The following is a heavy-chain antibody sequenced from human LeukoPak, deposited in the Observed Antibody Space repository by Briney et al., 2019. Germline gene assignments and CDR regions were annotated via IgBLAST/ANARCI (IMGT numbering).Heavy chain of an antibody. CDR2: IIPIFGTG. CDR1: GGTFIIYA. V-gene: IGHV1-69*13. CDR3: ARGSVVRGVRLRVGYFDY. D-gene: IGHD3-10*01. Sequence: SVTVSFKASGGTFIIYAISWVREAPGQGLEWMGGIIPIFGTGNNAQKFQGRGTITADEATNEAYMQLSSLRSEDTAVYYCARGSVVRGVRLRVGYFDYWGQGTLVTVSS. J-gene: IGHJ4*02.